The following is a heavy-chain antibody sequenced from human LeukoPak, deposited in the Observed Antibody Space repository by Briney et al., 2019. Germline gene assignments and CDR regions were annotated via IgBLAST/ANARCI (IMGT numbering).Heavy chain of an antibody. Sequence: GGSLRLSCAASGFTFSSYAMSWVRQAPGKGLEWVSAISGSGGSTYYADSVKGRFTISRDNAKNSLYLQMNSLRAEDTAVYYCARVSGDYGYWGQGTLVTVSS. J-gene: IGHJ4*02. CDR1: GFTFSSYA. CDR3: ARVSGDYGY. V-gene: IGHV3-23*01. D-gene: IGHD4-17*01. CDR2: ISGSGGST.